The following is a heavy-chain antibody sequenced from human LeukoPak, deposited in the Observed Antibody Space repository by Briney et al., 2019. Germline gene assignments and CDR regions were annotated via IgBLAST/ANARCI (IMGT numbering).Heavy chain of an antibody. J-gene: IGHJ4*02. CDR2: IIPMFGTA. Sequence: WGRVACKAAGGTFSSYAIRWVRQAPGQGREWMGGIIPMFGTAKYAQRFQGRVTITADESTSTAYMEMRSLRSEDTAVYYCARDLYYYGSGTYWVSSYWGQGTLVTVSS. V-gene: IGHV1-69*01. CDR3: ARDLYYYGSGTYWVSSY. D-gene: IGHD3-10*01. CDR1: GGTFSSYA.